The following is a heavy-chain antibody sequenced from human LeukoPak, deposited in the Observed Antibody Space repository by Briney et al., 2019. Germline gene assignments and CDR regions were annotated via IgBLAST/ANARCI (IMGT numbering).Heavy chain of an antibody. J-gene: IGHJ2*01. CDR3: ARTSVPGLWYFDL. CDR2: ISGSGGLT. D-gene: IGHD6-19*01. V-gene: IGHV3-23*01. Sequence: PGGSLRLSCAASGFTFSSYGMVWVRQAPGKGVKWVSSISGSGGLTYYADSVRGRFTISRDNSRNTLYLQMNSLRAEDTALYYCARTSVPGLWYFDLWGRGTLVTVSS. CDR1: GFTFSSYG.